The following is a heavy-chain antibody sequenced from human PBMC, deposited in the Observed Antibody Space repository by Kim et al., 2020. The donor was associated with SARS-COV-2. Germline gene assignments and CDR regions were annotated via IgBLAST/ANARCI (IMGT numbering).Heavy chain of an antibody. CDR1: GFTFDDYA. D-gene: IGHD6-19*01. CDR2: ISWNSGSI. Sequence: GGSLRLSCAASGFTFDDYAMHWVRQAPGKGLEWVSGISWNSGSIGYADSVKGRFTISRDNAKNSLYLQMNSLRAEDTALYYCAKDMGAGAVAGQYYFDY. CDR3: AKDMGAGAVAGQYYFDY. V-gene: IGHV3-9*01. J-gene: IGHJ4*01.